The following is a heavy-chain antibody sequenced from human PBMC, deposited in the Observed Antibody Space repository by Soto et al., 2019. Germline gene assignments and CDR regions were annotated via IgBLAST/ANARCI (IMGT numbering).Heavy chain of an antibody. D-gene: IGHD3-3*01. V-gene: IGHV3-30-3*01. J-gene: IGHJ6*02. CDR1: GFTFSSYA. CDR3: VRENYDFHGYYYYGMDV. Sequence: PGGSLRLSCAASGFTFSSYAMHWVRQAPGKGLEWVAVISYDEGNKYYADSVKGRFTISRDSSKNTLSLQMSSLRPEDTAVYYCVRENYDFHGYYYYGMDVCGQGTTVTVSS. CDR2: ISYDEGNK.